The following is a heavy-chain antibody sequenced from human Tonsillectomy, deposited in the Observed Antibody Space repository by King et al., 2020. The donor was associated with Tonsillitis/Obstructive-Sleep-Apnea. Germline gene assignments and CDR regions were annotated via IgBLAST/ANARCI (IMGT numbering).Heavy chain of an antibody. CDR1: GYSFTSYW. D-gene: IGHD3-3*01. V-gene: IGHV5-51*01. J-gene: IGHJ4*02. Sequence: VQLVESGAEVKKPGESLKISCKGSGYSFTSYWIGWVRQMPGNGLEWMGIIYPGDSDTRYSPSFQGQVTISADKSISTAYLQWSSLKASDTAMYYCAREGDFWRGYYTLNPFDYWGQGTLVTVSS. CDR3: AREGDFWRGYYTLNPFDY. CDR2: IYPGDSDT.